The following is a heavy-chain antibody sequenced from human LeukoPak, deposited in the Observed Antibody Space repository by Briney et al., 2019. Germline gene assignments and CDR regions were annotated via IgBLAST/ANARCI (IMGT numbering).Heavy chain of an antibody. D-gene: IGHD6-19*01. CDR3: ARGVQQWLIYYYYYMDV. CDR2: INHSGST. V-gene: IGHV4-34*01. J-gene: IGHJ6*03. Sequence: GSLRLSCAASGFTFSSYAMSWVRQPPGKGLEWIGEINHSGSTNYNPSLKSRVTISVDTSKNQFSLKLSSVTAADTAVYYCARGVQQWLIYYYYYMDVWGKGTTVTVSS. CDR1: GFTFSSYA.